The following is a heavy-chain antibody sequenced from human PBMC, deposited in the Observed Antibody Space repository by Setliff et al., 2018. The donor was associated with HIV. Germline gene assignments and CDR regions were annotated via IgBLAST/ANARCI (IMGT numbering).Heavy chain of an antibody. CDR2: INHSGST. CDR3: AGGTIVAPGGYFYYMDV. V-gene: IGHV4-34*01. D-gene: IGHD6-6*01. CDR1: GGSISSSY. Sequence: SETLSLTCTVSGGSISSSYWSWIRQPPGKGLEWIGEINHSGSTNYNMSLWSRVTISVDTSKNQFSLKLSSVTAADTAVYYCAGGTIVAPGGYFYYMDVWGKGATVTVSS. J-gene: IGHJ6*03.